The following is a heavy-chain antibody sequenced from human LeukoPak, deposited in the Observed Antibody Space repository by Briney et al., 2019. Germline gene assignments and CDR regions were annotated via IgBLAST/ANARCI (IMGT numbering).Heavy chain of an antibody. D-gene: IGHD3-16*02. J-gene: IGHJ3*02. CDR2: ISSSSSTI. V-gene: IGHV3-48*01. CDR3: ARAIESGGAFDI. Sequence: GGSLRLSCAASGFTFSSYSMNWVRQAPGKGLEWVSYISSSSSTIYYADSVKGRSTISRDNAKNSLYLQMNSLRAEDTAVYYCARAIESGGAFDIWGQGTMVTVSS. CDR1: GFTFSSYS.